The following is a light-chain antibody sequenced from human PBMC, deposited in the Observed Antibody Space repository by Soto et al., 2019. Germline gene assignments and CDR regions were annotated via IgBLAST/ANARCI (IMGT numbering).Light chain of an antibody. CDR2: DNN. CDR1: SSNIGNKY. CDR3: GTWDTSLSAGV. Sequence: QSVVTQPPSVSAAPGQKVTISCSGSSSNIGNKYVSWYQQLPGTAPKLLIYDNNKRPSGIPDRFSGSKSGTSATLGITGLQTGDEADYYCGTWDTSLSAGVFGGGTKVTVL. V-gene: IGLV1-51*01. J-gene: IGLJ3*02.